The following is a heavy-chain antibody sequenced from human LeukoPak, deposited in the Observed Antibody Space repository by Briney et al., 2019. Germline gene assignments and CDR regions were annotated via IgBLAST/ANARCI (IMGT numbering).Heavy chain of an antibody. Sequence: PGGSLRLSCAASGFTFSNYDMSWVRQAPGKGLEWVSSISGSGATTYYAEFVKGRLTISRDNSKNTLHLQINSLRADDTAVYYCAKDPSPYVSTDYWGQGTLVTVFS. D-gene: IGHD3-10*02. V-gene: IGHV3-23*01. J-gene: IGHJ4*02. CDR3: AKDPSPYVSTDY. CDR1: GFTFSNYD. CDR2: ISGSGATT.